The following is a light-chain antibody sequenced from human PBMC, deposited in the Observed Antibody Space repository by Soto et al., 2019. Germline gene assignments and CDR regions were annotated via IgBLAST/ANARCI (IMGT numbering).Light chain of an antibody. J-gene: IGKJ1*01. V-gene: IGKV1-5*03. CDR2: QAS. CDR3: QQYNSYWT. Sequence: DIQMTQSPSTLSASVGDRVTITCRAGQSISSWLAWYQQKPGKDPKLLIYQASSLESGVPLRFSGSGSGTEFTLTISSLQPDDVASYFCQQYNSYWTFGQGTKVEIK. CDR1: QSISSW.